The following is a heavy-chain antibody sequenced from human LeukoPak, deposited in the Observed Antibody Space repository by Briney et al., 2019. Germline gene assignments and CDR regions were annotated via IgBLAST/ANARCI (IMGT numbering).Heavy chain of an antibody. CDR1: GYTFTSYD. CDR2: MNPNSGNT. V-gene: IGHV1-8*01. CDR3: ARGLSSSWYSGWYYYYYGMDV. D-gene: IGHD6-13*01. Sequence: ASVKVSCKASGYTFTSYDINWVRQATGQGLEWMGWMNPNSGNTGYAQKFQGRVTMTRNTSISTAYMELSSLRSEDTAVYYCARGLSSSWYSGWYYYYYGMDVWGQGTTVTVS. J-gene: IGHJ6*02.